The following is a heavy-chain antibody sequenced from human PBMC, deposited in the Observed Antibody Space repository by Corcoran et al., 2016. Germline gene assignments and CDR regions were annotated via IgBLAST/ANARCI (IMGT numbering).Heavy chain of an antibody. CDR1: GGSISSYY. V-gene: IGHV4-59*01. Sequence: QVQLQESGPGLVKPSETLSLTCTVSGGSISSYYWSWIRKPPGKGLEWIGYIYYSGSTNYTPSLKRRVTISVDTSKNQFSLKLSSVTAADTAVYYCALVGYYDFWQESYFDYWGQGTLVTVSS. CDR3: ALVGYYDFWQESYFDY. J-gene: IGHJ4*02. D-gene: IGHD3-3*01. CDR2: IYYSGST.